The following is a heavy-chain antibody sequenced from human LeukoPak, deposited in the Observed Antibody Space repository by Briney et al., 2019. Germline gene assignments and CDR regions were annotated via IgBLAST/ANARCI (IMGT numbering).Heavy chain of an antibody. CDR3: ARGGSYYAFDY. Sequence: GGSLRLSCAASGFTVNSNYMSWVRQAPGKGLEWVSVIYSGGSTYYADSVKGRFTISRDNSKNTLYLQMNSLRAEDTAVYYCARGGSYYAFDYWGQGTLVTVSS. D-gene: IGHD1-26*01. J-gene: IGHJ4*02. CDR2: IYSGGST. V-gene: IGHV3-66*01. CDR1: GFTVNSNY.